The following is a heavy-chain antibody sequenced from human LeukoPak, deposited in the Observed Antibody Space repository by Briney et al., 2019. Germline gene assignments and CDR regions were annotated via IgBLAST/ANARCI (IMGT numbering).Heavy chain of an antibody. Sequence: VASVKVSCKATGYTFTSYGISWVRQAPGQGLEWMGWISAYNGNTNYAQKLQGRVTMTTDTSTSTAYMELRSLRSDDTAVYYCAIASALYCSGGSCYSRRRSEQFDYWGQGTLVTVSS. V-gene: IGHV1-18*01. J-gene: IGHJ4*02. D-gene: IGHD2-15*01. CDR3: AIASALYCSGGSCYSRRRSEQFDY. CDR1: GYTFTSYG. CDR2: ISAYNGNT.